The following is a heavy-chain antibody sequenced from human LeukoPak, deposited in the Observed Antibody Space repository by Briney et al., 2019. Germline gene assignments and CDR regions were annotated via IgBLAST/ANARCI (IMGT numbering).Heavy chain of an antibody. J-gene: IGHJ4*02. D-gene: IGHD6-19*01. CDR1: GFPVYTNS. Sequence: GGSLRLSCAVSGFPVYTNSMSRVRQVPGKGLEWVSVIYTGGTTHYADTVKGRFTISRDNSKNTVYLEMNSLRAEDAAVYFCARSPAFYDGAVVKYYFDYWGQGTLVTVSS. V-gene: IGHV3-53*01. CDR2: IYTGGTT. CDR3: ARSPAFYDGAVVKYYFDY.